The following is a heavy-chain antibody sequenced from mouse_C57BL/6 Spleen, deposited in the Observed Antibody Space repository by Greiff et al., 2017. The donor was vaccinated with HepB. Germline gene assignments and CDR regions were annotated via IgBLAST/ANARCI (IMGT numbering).Heavy chain of an antibody. D-gene: IGHD2-4*01. Sequence: VQLQQSGPVLVKPGASVKMSCKASGYTFTDYYMNWVKQSHGKSLEWIGVINPYNGGTSYNQKFKGKATLTVDKSSSTAYMELNSLTSEDSAVYYCARDYYDYDRFAYWGQGTLVTVSA. CDR2: INPYNGGT. CDR3: ARDYYDYDRFAY. CDR1: GYTFTDYY. V-gene: IGHV1-19*01. J-gene: IGHJ3*01.